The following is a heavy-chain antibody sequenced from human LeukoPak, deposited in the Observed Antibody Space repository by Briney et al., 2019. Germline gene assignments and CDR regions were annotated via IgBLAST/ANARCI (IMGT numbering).Heavy chain of an antibody. CDR3: ARGPNHETMVVTPGSLYYYYMDV. V-gene: IGHV4-34*01. CDR1: GGSFSGYY. CDR2: INHSGST. Sequence: SETLSLTCAVYGGSFSGYYWSWIRQPPGKGLEWIGEINHSGSTNYNPSLKSRVTISVDTSKNQFSLKLSSVTAADTAVYYCARGPNHETMVVTPGSLYYYYMDVWGKGTTVTVSS. D-gene: IGHD4-23*01. J-gene: IGHJ6*03.